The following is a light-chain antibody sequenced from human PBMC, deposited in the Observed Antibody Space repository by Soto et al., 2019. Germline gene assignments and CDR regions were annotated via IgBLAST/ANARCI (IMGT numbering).Light chain of an antibody. Sequence: QSVLTQPPSASGTPGQRVTISCSGSSSNIGSNTVTWYQQLPGTAPKLLSYSNNQRPSGVPDRFSGSKSGNSASLAISGLKSEDEADYYCAAWDDSLNGWVFGGGTKLTVL. CDR1: SSNIGSNT. V-gene: IGLV1-44*01. J-gene: IGLJ3*02. CDR2: SNN. CDR3: AAWDDSLNGWV.